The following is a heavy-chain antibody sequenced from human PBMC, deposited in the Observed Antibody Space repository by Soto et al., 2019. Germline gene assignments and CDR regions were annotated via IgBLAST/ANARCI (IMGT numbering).Heavy chain of an antibody. J-gene: IGHJ4*02. CDR2: ISSSSSYI. V-gene: IGHV3-21*01. CDR3: AREESYYDSSGYSYYFDY. Sequence: EVQLVEFGGGLVKPGGSLRLSCAASGFTFSSYSMNWVRQAPGKGLEWVSSISSSSSYIYYADSVKGRFTISRDNAKNSLYLQMNSLRAEDTAVYYCAREESYYDSSGYSYYFDYWGQGTLVTVSS. D-gene: IGHD3-22*01. CDR1: GFTFSSYS.